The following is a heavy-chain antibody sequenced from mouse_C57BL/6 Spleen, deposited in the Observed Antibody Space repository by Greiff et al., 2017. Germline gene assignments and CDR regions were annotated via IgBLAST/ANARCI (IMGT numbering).Heavy chain of an antibody. CDR1: GFSFNTYA. V-gene: IGHV10-1*01. J-gene: IGHJ2*01. D-gene: IGHD2-2*01. Sequence: EVMLVESGGGLVQPKGSLKLSCAASGFSFNTYAMNWVRQAPGKGLEWVARIRSKSNNYATYYADSVKDRFTISRDDSESMLYLQMNNLKTEDTAMYYCVRHRLDGYEGYFDYWGQGTTLTVSS. CDR2: IRSKSNNYAT. CDR3: VRHRLDGYEGYFDY.